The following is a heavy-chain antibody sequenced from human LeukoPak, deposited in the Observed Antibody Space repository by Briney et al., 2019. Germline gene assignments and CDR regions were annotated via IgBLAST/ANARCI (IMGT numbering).Heavy chain of an antibody. D-gene: IGHD3-16*01. CDR1: GFTFSDYY. Sequence: GGSLRLSCAASGFTFSDYYMSWIRQVPGKGLEWVSYISSRGTTIYYADSVKGRFTISRDNAKNSLFLQMNSLRAEDTAVYYCARAYVWYSGMDVWGQGTTVTVSS. V-gene: IGHV3-11*01. CDR3: ARAYVWYSGMDV. J-gene: IGHJ6*02. CDR2: ISSRGTTI.